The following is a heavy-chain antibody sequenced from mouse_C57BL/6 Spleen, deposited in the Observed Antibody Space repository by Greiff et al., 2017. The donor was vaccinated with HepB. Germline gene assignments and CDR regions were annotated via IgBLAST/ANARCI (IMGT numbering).Heavy chain of an antibody. CDR2: ISSGGDYI. CDR3: TRGYCGSSYGAY. J-gene: IGHJ3*01. D-gene: IGHD1-1*01. CDR1: GFTFSSYA. Sequence: EVHLVESGEGLVKPGGSLKLSCAASGFTFSSYAMSWVRQTPEKRLEWVAYISSGGDYIYYADTVKGRFTISRDNARNTLYLQMSSLKSEDTAMYYCTRGYCGSSYGAYWGQGTLVTVSA. V-gene: IGHV5-9-1*02.